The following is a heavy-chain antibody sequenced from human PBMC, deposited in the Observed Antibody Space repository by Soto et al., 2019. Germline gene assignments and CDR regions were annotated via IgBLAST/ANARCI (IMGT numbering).Heavy chain of an antibody. CDR3: ARGDFGDYGNNWFDP. J-gene: IGHJ5*02. D-gene: IGHD4-17*01. CDR1: GGSISSYY. Sequence: PSETLSLTCTVSGGSISSYYWSWIRQPPWKGLEWIGYIYYSGSTNYNPSLKSRVTISVDTSKNQFSLKLSSVTAADTAVYYCARGDFGDYGNNWFDPWGQGTLVTVSS. CDR2: IYYSGST. V-gene: IGHV4-59*01.